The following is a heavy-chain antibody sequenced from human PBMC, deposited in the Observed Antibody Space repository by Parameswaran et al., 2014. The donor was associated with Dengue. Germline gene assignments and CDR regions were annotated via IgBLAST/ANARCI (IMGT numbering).Heavy chain of an antibody. CDR3: ARTREDDAFDI. CDR2: ISSSSSYI. Sequence: VRQAPGKGLEWVSSISSSSSYIYYADSVKGRFTISRDNAKNSLYLQMNSLRAEDTAVYYCARTREDDAFDIWGQGTMVTVSS. D-gene: IGHD1-26*01. J-gene: IGHJ3*02. V-gene: IGHV3-21*01.